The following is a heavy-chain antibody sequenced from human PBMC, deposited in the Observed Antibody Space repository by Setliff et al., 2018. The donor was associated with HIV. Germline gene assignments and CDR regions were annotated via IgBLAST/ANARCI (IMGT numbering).Heavy chain of an antibody. CDR3: ARSQETSVAATEI. Sequence: PSETRSLTCTVSGASISDGTFYWSWIRQPAGKGLEWIGHLYIRTGTTNYSPSLKGRVTISLDTSNNQFSLSLSSVTASDTAVYFCARSQETSVAATEIWGQGTMVTVS. D-gene: IGHD2-15*01. V-gene: IGHV4-61*09. J-gene: IGHJ3*02. CDR1: GASISDGTFY. CDR2: LYIRTGTT.